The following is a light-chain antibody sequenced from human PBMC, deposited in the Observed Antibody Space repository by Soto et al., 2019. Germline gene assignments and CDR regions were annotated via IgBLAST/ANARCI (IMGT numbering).Light chain of an antibody. J-gene: IGKJ5*01. CDR3: QQFNNYT. CDR1: QGISSA. Sequence: AIQFTQSPSSLSASVGDRVTITCRASQGISSALAWYQQKPGKATKLLIYDASSLESGVPSRFSGSGSGIDFTLTISSLQPEDFATYYCQQFNNYTFGQGTRLEIK. V-gene: IGKV1D-13*01. CDR2: DAS.